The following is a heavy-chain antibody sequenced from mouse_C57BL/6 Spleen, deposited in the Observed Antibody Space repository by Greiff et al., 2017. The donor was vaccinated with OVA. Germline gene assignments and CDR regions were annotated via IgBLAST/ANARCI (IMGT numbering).Heavy chain of an antibody. V-gene: IGHV1-69*01. CDR3: ARRRVITTVVATSWYFDV. J-gene: IGHJ1*03. D-gene: IGHD1-1*01. Sequence: VQLQQPGAELVMPGASVKLSCKASGYTFTSYWMHWMKQRPGQGLEWIGEIDPSDSYTNYNQKFKGKSTLTVDKSSSTAYMQLSSLTSEDSAVYYCARRRVITTVVATSWYFDVWGTGTTVTVSS. CDR1: GYTFTSYW. CDR2: IDPSDSYT.